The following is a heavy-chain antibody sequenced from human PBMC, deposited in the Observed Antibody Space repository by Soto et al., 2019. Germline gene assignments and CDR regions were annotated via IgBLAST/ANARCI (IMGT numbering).Heavy chain of an antibody. J-gene: IGHJ4*02. V-gene: IGHV3-23*01. D-gene: IGHD1-20*01. CDR1: GLTFSVSA. CDR2: TGLSGRTT. CDR3: ATVHNTSRSFNF. Sequence: EVQLLESGGGLVQPGGSLRLSCVASGLTFSVSAMTWVRQAQGQGLEWVSTTGLSGRTTYYGDSVKGRFTVSRDNSKNTLDLQMSSLRAEDTAGYYCATVHNTSRSFNFWGRGTLVTVSS.